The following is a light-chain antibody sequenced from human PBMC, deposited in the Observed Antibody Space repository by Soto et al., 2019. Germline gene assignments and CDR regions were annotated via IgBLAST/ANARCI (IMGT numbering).Light chain of an antibody. CDR1: QSILKS. CDR2: GAS. V-gene: IGKV3-15*01. CDR3: QQYNDWPPYT. J-gene: IGKJ2*01. Sequence: EIVMTQSPATLSVSPGERATLSCRASQSILKSLAWYQQKPGQAPRLLIYGASTLATGIPARFSGNGSGTEFTLTISSLQSEDFAVYYCQQYNDWPPYTFGQGTKLEI.